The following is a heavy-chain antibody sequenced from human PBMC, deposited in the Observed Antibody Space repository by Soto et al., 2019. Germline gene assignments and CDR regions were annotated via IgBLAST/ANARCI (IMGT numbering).Heavy chain of an antibody. D-gene: IGHD3-9*01. J-gene: IGHJ4*02. CDR3: ARTDFDWLLSGPSQTPY. Sequence: PSETLSLTCTVSGGSISSSSYYWGWIRQPPGKGLEWIGSIYYSGSTYYNPSLKSRATISVDTSKNQFSLKLSSVTAADTAVYYCARTDFDWLLSGPSQTPYWGQGTLVTAPQ. V-gene: IGHV4-39*01. CDR2: IYYSGST. CDR1: GGSISSSSYY.